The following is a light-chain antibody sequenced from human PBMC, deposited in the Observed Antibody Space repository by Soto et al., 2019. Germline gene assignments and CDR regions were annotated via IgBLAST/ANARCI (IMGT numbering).Light chain of an antibody. CDR1: TSFVGSYNL. Sequence: QSVLTQPASVSGSPGQSITISCTGTTSFVGSYNLVSWYQQHTGKAPQVLIYEDTKRPSGVSNRFSGSISGSTASLTISGLQAEDDADYYCCSYVGASTYVVGTGTKRTVL. CDR3: CSYVGASTYV. V-gene: IGLV2-23*01. CDR2: EDT. J-gene: IGLJ1*01.